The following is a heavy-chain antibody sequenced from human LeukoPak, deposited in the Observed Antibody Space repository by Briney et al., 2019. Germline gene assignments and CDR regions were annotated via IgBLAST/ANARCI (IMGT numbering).Heavy chain of an antibody. J-gene: IGHJ4*02. CDR1: GFTFSNYA. Sequence: PGGSLRLSCAASGFTFSNYAMSWVRQTPGKGLEWVSTFSNTGSTYYADSVRGRFTISRDNSKDTLYLHMKSLRADDTAIYYCVKDFYDFWSGFDYWGPGALVTVSS. CDR2: FSNTGST. CDR3: VKDFYDFWSGFDY. V-gene: IGHV3-23*01. D-gene: IGHD3-3*01.